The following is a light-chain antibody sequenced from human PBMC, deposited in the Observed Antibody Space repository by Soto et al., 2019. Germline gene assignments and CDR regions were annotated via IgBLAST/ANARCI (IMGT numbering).Light chain of an antibody. CDR1: QSVSSSY. CDR2: GSS. Sequence: EIVLTQSPGTLSLSPGERATLSCRASQSVSSSYLAWYQQKPGQTPRLLIYGSSNRATGIPDRFSGSGSGTDFTLTISRLEPEDVAVYYCLQYGTSPFTFGPGTKVDV. V-gene: IGKV3-20*01. CDR3: LQYGTSPFT. J-gene: IGKJ3*01.